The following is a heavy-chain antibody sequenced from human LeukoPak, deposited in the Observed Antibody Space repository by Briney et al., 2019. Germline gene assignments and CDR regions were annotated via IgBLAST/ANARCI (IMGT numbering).Heavy chain of an antibody. J-gene: IGHJ4*02. CDR1: GFTSSSYA. D-gene: IGHD4-17*01. V-gene: IGHV3-23*01. Sequence: AGGSLRLSCAASGFTSSSYAMSWVRQAPGKGLEWVSGISGSASSTYDADSVKGRFTISRDISKNTLYLQMNSLRAEDTAVYYCAKDIHGDYGDDYWGQGTLVTASS. CDR3: AKDIHGDYGDDY. CDR2: ISGSASST.